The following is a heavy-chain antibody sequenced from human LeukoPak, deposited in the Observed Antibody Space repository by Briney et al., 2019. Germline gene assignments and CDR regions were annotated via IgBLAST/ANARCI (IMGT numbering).Heavy chain of an antibody. V-gene: IGHV3-21*04. CDR3: AKDKSRGSDAFDI. J-gene: IGHJ3*02. CDR2: ITSSTSYI. Sequence: GGSLRPSCTASGFTFSSYSMNWVRQAPGKGLEWVSCITSSTSYIYYADSVKGRFTISRDNSKNTLYLQMNSLRAEDTAVYYCAKDKSRGSDAFDIWGQGTMVTVSS. CDR1: GFTFSSYS. D-gene: IGHD3-10*01.